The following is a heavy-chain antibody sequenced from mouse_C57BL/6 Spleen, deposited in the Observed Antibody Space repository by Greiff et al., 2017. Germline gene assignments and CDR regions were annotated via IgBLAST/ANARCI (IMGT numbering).Heavy chain of an antibody. J-gene: IGHJ4*01. V-gene: IGHV1-69*01. D-gene: IGHD2-3*01. CDR2: IDPSGSYT. Sequence: QVQLQQPGAELVMPGASVKLSCKASGYTFTSYWMHWVKQRPGQGLEWIGEIDPSGSYTNYNQKFKGKSTLTVDKSSSTAYMQLSSLTSEDSAVYYCARAGGGYFDAMDYWGQGTTVTVSS. CDR1: GYTFTSYW. CDR3: ARAGGGYFDAMDY.